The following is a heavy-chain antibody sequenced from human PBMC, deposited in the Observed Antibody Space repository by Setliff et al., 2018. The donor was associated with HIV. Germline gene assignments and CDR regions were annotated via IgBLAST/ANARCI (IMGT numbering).Heavy chain of an antibody. D-gene: IGHD5-12*01. CDR1: GFTFSSYS. CDR3: ARGDIVATIVYYYYMDV. J-gene: IGHJ6*03. Sequence: PGGSLRLSCAASGFTFSSYSMNWVRQAPGKGLEWVSSISSSSSYIYYADSVKGRFTISRDNAKNPLYLQMNSLRAEDTAVYYCARGDIVATIVYYYYMDVWGKGTTVTVS. V-gene: IGHV3-21*01. CDR2: ISSSSSYI.